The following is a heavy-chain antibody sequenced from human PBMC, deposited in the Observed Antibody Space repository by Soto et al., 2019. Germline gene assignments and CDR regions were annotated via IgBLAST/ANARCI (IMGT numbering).Heavy chain of an antibody. CDR2: ILPIFGTA. J-gene: IGHJ4*02. D-gene: IGHD6-6*01. CDR3: ARTFSGIAARAPPWYFDY. Sequence: QVQLVQPGAEVKKPGSSVKVSCKASGGTFSSYAISWVRQAPGQGLEWMGGILPIFGTANYAQKSQGRVTMTADESTSTGYMELSSLSSEDTAVYYSARTFSGIAARAPPWYFDYWGQGTLVTVSS. V-gene: IGHV1-69*01. CDR1: GGTFSSYA.